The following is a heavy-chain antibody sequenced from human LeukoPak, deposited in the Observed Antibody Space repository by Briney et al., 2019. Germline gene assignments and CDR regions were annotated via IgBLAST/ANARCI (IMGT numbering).Heavy chain of an antibody. V-gene: IGHV3-30*02. J-gene: IGHJ6*04. CDR1: AFTFKDYG. CDR2: IRSDGSNT. Sequence: GGSLRLSCEASAFTFKDYGMHWVRQAPGKGLEWVAFIRSDGSNTYYADSVKGRFTISRDNAKNSLYLQMNSLRAEDTAVYYCAELGITMIGGVWGKGTTVTISS. D-gene: IGHD3-10*02. CDR3: AELGITMIGGV.